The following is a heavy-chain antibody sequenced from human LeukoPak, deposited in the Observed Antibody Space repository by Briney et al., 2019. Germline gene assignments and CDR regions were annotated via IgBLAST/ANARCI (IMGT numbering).Heavy chain of an antibody. CDR3: ARVRGTRYFDWLSAQYYFDY. Sequence: SETLSLTCTVSGGSISSYYWSWIRQPPGKGLEWIGYIYYSGSTNYNPSLKSRVTISVDTSKNQFSLKLSSVTAADTAVYYCARVRGTRYFDWLSAQYYFDYWGQGTLVTVSS. CDR2: IYYSGST. V-gene: IGHV4-59*01. J-gene: IGHJ4*02. CDR1: GGSISSYY. D-gene: IGHD3-9*01.